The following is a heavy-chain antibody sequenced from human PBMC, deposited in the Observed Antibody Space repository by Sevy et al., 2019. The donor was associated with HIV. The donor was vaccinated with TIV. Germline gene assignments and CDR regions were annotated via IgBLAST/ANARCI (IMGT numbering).Heavy chain of an antibody. CDR2: IKQDGSEK. D-gene: IGHD3-10*01. V-gene: IGHV3-7*01. CDR3: ARDRTYYYGSGSYYNLYYYYYGMDV. Sequence: GGSLRLSCAASGFTFSSYWMSWVRQAPGKGLEWVANIKQDGSEKYYVDSVKGRFTISREKAKKSLYLQMNSLRAEDTAVYYCARDRTYYYGSGSYYNLYYYYYGMDVWGQGTTVTVSS. J-gene: IGHJ6*02. CDR1: GFTFSSYW.